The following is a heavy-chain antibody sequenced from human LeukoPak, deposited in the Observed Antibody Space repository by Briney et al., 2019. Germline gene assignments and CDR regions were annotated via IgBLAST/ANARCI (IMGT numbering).Heavy chain of an antibody. CDR2: IKKDGSEQ. CDR3: TRGGRYISYYWQY. V-gene: IGHV3-7*01. CDR1: ELIFTDFC. D-gene: IGHD1-26*01. J-gene: IGHJ4*02. Sequence: PGGSLRLSCVASELIFTDFCMTWVRHSRGKGLQWGATIKKDGSEQYYVDSVKGRFTISRDNAENTLYLHMNSLRAEDTAVYYCTRGGRYISYYWQYWGLGTLVTVSS.